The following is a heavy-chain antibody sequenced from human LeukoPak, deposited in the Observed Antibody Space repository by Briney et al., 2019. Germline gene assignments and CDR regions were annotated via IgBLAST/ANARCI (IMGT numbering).Heavy chain of an antibody. CDR1: GFTFSSYS. V-gene: IGHV3-48*04. J-gene: IGHJ4*02. CDR3: ARGGSYSVFDY. CDR2: ISSSSSTI. Sequence: GGSLRLSCAASGFTFSSYSMNWVRQAPGKGLEWVSYISSSSSTIYYADSVKGRFAISRDNAKNSLYLQMNSLRAEDTAVYYCARGGSYSVFDYWGQGTLVTVSS. D-gene: IGHD1-26*01.